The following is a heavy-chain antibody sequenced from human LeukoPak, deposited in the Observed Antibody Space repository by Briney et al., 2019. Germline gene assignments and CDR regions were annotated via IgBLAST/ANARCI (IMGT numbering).Heavy chain of an antibody. CDR3: ARDANIYYGRDWYDAFDI. V-gene: IGHV3-7*01. Sequence: GGSLRLSCTASGFTFSDYWMIWLRQAPGMGLEWLANIRGDGGLGYSGDSVRGRFTVSRNNARQSLYLHMNNLRDDDTAVYFCARDANIYYGRDWYDAFDIWGQGTTVTVSS. J-gene: IGHJ3*02. CDR2: IRGDGGLG. CDR1: GFTFSDYW. D-gene: IGHD4-23*01.